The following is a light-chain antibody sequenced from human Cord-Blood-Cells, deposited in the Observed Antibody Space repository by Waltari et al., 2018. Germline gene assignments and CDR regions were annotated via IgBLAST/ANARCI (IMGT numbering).Light chain of an antibody. Sequence: VTLSCRASQSVSSNLAWYQQKPGQAPRLLIYGASTRATGIPARFSGSGSGTEFTLTISSLQSEDFAVYYCQQYNNWPPVTFGGGTKVEIK. CDR2: GAS. V-gene: IGKV3-15*01. CDR3: QQYNNWPPVT. CDR1: QSVSSN. J-gene: IGKJ4*01.